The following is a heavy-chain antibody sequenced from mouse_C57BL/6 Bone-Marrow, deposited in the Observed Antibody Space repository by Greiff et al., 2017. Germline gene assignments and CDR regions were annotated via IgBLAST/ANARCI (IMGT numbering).Heavy chain of an antibody. CDR1: GYTFTSYW. V-gene: IGHV1-61*01. D-gene: IGHD1-1*01. CDR2: IYPSDGET. Sequence: VQLQQPGAELVRPGSSVKLSCKASGYTFTSYWMDWVKQRPGQGLEWIGNIYPSDGETHYNQKFKDKATLTADKSSSTAYMQLSSLTSEDSAVYYCARGGRRYFDVWGTGTTVTVSS. J-gene: IGHJ1*03. CDR3: ARGGRRYFDV.